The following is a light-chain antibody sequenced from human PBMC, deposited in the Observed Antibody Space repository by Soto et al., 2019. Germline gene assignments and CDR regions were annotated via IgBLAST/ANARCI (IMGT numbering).Light chain of an antibody. CDR3: QQRSNWPRT. J-gene: IGKJ1*01. CDR1: QNISNY. CDR2: DVS. Sequence: ILLIQEPATLSVSPGERATVSCRASQNISNYLIWYQQTPGPAPRLLIYDVSNRATDIPARFSGSGSGTDFTLTITSLEPEDLAVYYCQQRSNWPRTFGQGIKVDI. V-gene: IGKV3-11*01.